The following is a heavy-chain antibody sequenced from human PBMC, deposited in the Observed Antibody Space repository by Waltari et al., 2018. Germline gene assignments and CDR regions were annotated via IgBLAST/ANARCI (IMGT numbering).Heavy chain of an antibody. CDR3: AREGFTGNGPGAFDI. J-gene: IGHJ3*02. V-gene: IGHV3-7*03. CDR2: IKQDGSEK. CDR1: GFTFSSYW. Sequence: EVQLVESGGGLVQPGGSLRLSCAASGFTFSSYWMNWVRQAPGKGLEWVANIKQDGSEKYYVDSVKGRFTISRDNAKNSLYLQMNSLRAEDTAVYYCAREGFTGNGPGAFDIWGQGTMVTVSS. D-gene: IGHD1-1*01.